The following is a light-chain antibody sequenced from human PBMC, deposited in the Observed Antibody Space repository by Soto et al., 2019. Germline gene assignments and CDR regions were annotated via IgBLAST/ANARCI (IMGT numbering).Light chain of an antibody. J-gene: IGKJ2*01. Sequence: DNVMTQSPESLPVSLGERATINCKSSQSILSGSNNKNYLAWYQRKPGQPPKLLIYWASTREAGVPDRFSGSGSGTDFTLTSSSLQAEDGAVYYCQQYYSTPYTFGQGTKLEIK. CDR3: QQYYSTPYT. V-gene: IGKV4-1*01. CDR2: WAS. CDR1: QSILSGSNNKNY.